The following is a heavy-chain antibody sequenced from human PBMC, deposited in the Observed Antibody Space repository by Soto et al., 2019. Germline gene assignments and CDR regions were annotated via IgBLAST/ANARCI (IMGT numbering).Heavy chain of an antibody. CDR3: AKAPTTGGGMGYYGMDV. D-gene: IGHD3-16*01. CDR2: ISGSGGST. Sequence: GGSLRLSCAASGFTFSSYAMSWVRQAPGKGLEWVSAISGSGGSTYYADSVKGRFTISRDNSKNTLYLQMNSLRAEDTAVYYCAKAPTTGGGMGYYGMDVWGQGTTVTVSS. V-gene: IGHV3-23*01. J-gene: IGHJ6*02. CDR1: GFTFSSYA.